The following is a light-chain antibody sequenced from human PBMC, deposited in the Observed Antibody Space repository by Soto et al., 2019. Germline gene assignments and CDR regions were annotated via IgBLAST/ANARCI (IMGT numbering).Light chain of an antibody. J-gene: IGKJ4*01. Sequence: EMVLTQSPATLSLSPGESATLSCRASQNVGLNFAWYQQKSGQPPRLLIHTASSRAPGIPARSSGSGYRTDCTLTISSLEPEDIAVYYGQERGSWPRSTFGGGTNVEMK. CDR3: QERGSWPRST. CDR2: TAS. V-gene: IGKV3-11*01. CDR1: QNVGLN.